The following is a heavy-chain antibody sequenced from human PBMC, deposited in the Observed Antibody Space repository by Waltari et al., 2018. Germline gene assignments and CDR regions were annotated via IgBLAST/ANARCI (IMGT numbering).Heavy chain of an antibody. CDR1: VFTIRSYA. Sequence: EVPLFESGGGLVKPGGSLSLPSAASVFTIRSYAMRLVRQAPGKGLEWVSAISGSGGSTYYADSVKGRFTISRDNSKNTLYLQMNSLRAEDTAVYYCAKSRMATYYFDYWGQGTLVTVSS. D-gene: IGHD2-8*01. CDR2: ISGSGGST. CDR3: AKSRMATYYFDY. V-gene: IGHV3-23*01. J-gene: IGHJ4*02.